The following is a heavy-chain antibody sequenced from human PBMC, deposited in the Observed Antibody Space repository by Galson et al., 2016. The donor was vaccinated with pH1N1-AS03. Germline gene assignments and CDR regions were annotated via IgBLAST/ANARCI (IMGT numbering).Heavy chain of an antibody. CDR2: INHSGST. Sequence: ETLSLTCAVYGGSFSGYSCGWIRQPPGKGLEWIGEINHSGSTNYNPSLKSRVTMSVDMAKNLISLNMTSVTAADTAVYYCARRANWGFAGRQNWFDPWGQGTLVTVSS. D-gene: IGHD7-27*01. CDR3: ARRANWGFAGRQNWFDP. V-gene: IGHV4-34*01. CDR1: GGSFSGYS. J-gene: IGHJ5*02.